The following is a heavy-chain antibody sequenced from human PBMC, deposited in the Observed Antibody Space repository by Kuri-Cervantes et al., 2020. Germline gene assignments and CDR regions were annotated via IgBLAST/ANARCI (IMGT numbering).Heavy chain of an antibody. V-gene: IGHV1-18*01. Sequence: ASVKVSCKTSGYTFFNSGISWVRQPPGQGLEWMGWSSVYNGDTNYAQKHQGRVTMTTDTSTSTAYTELRSLRSDDTAVYYCARDDPNLNVDTATNDYWGQGTLVTVSS. J-gene: IGHJ4*02. CDR3: ARDDPNLNVDTATNDY. D-gene: IGHD5-18*01. CDR1: GYTFFNSG. CDR2: SSVYNGDT.